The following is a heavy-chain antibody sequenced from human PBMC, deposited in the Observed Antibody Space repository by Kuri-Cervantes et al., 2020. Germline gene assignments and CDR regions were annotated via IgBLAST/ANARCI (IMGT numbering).Heavy chain of an antibody. D-gene: IGHD3-3*01. CDR3: VRTLAGRITIFGVVIHPPQKYYFDY. V-gene: IGHV4-61*01. J-gene: IGHJ4*02. CDR1: GGSVSSGSYY. CDR2: IYYSGST. Sequence: GSLRLSCTVSGGSVSSGSYYWSWIRQPPGKGLEWIGYIYYSGSTNYNPSLKSRVTISVDTSKNQFSLKLSSVTAADTAVYYCVRTLAGRITIFGVVIHPPQKYYFDYWGQGTLVTVSS.